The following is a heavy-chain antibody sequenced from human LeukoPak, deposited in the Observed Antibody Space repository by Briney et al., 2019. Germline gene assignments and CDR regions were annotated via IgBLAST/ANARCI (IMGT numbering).Heavy chain of an antibody. Sequence: PGGSLRLSCAASGFTFSSYEMNWVRQAPGKGLEWVSYISSSGSTIYYADSVKGRFTISRDNAKNSLYLQMNSLRAEDTAVYYCASRSPVVVVDGSTDYWGQGTLVTVSS. J-gene: IGHJ4*02. CDR3: ASRSPVVVVDGSTDY. CDR2: ISSSGSTI. CDR1: GFTFSSYE. D-gene: IGHD2-15*01. V-gene: IGHV3-48*03.